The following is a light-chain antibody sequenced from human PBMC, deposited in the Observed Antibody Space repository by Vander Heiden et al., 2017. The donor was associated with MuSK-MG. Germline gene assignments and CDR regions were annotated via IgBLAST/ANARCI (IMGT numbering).Light chain of an antibody. J-gene: IGKJ4*01. CDR1: QKISIY. CDR2: AAS. V-gene: IGKV1-39*01. Sequence: DIQMTQSPPSLSASVGDRVTITCRTSQKISIYLNWYQQKPGNTPKLLIYAASSLQRGVPSRFSGSGYGTDFTLTINSRQPEDFATYYCQQIDNDFPITFGGGTKVEIK. CDR3: QQIDNDFPIT.